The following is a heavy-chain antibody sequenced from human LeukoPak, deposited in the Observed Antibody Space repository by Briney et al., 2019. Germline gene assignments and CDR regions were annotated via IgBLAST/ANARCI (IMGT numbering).Heavy chain of an antibody. V-gene: IGHV3-23*01. D-gene: IGHD3-16*01. Sequence: PGGSLRLSCAASGFTFSSYAMSWVRQAPGKGLEWVSAISGSGGSTYYADSVKGRFTISRDNSKNTLYLQMNSLRAEDTAVYYCAKPRASYYYYYYMDVWGKGITVTVSS. CDR2: ISGSGGST. CDR3: AKPRASYYYYYYMDV. CDR1: GFTFSSYA. J-gene: IGHJ6*03.